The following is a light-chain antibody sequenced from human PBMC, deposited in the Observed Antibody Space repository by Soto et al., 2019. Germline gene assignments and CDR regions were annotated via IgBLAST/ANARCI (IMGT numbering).Light chain of an antibody. J-gene: IGLJ2*01. CDR1: SSDVGGYNY. CDR2: DVS. V-gene: IGLV2-14*01. CDR3: SSYTGSSTVV. Sequence: QSALTQPASVSGSPGQSITISCTGTSSDVGGYNYVPWYQQHPGKAPKLMLYDVSNRPSGVSNRFSGSKSGNTAPLPLSGLQEEEEADYYCSSYTGSSTVVFGGGTKLTVL.